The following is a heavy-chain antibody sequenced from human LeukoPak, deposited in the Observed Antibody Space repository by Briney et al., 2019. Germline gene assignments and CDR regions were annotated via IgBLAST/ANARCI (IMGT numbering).Heavy chain of an antibody. V-gene: IGHV3-23*01. CDR3: ARVVPASYAFDI. J-gene: IGHJ3*02. CDR1: GFTFSSYA. Sequence: GGSLRRSCAASGFTFSSYAMSWVRQAPGKGPEWVSAISGSGGSTYYADSVKGRFTISRDNSKNTLYLQMNSLRAEDTAVYYCARVVPASYAFDIWGQGTMVTVSS. CDR2: ISGSGGST. D-gene: IGHD2-2*01.